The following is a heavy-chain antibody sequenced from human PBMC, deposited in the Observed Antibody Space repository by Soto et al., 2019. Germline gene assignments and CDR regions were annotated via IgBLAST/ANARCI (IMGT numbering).Heavy chain of an antibody. CDR1: GGSISSYY. CDR3: ARGRDGYNLADY. CDR2: IYYSGST. V-gene: IGHV4-59*01. D-gene: IGHD5-12*01. J-gene: IGHJ4*02. Sequence: SETLSLTCTVSGGSISSYYWSWIRQPPGKGLEWIGYIYYSGSTNYNPSLKSRVTISVDTSKNQFSLKLSSVTAADTAVYYCARGRDGYNLADYWGQGTLVTVSS.